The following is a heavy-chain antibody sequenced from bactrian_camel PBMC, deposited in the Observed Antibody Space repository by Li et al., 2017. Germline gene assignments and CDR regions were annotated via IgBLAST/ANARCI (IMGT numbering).Heavy chain of an antibody. V-gene: IGHV3S57*01. CDR3: ATDDPRLIFCGSGCRPY. J-gene: IGHJ4*01. D-gene: IGHD2*01. CDR2: VDGSGGT. CDR1: GYSDCNYA. Sequence: LVESGGGTVRAGGSLRLSCAVLGYSDCNYAMSWYRQAPGKEREFVSEVDGSGGTRYADSVKGRFTISQDNAKNTLTLQMSSLKTEDTGVYYCATDDPRLIFCGSGCRPYWGQGTQVTVS.